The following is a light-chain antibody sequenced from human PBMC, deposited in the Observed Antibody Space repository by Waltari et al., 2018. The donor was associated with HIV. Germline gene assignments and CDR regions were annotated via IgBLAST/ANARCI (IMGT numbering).Light chain of an antibody. CDR2: DAS. CDR1: QSVSNY. Sequence: EIVFTQSPATLSLSPGATATLSCRASQSVSNYLAWYQQKPGQPPRLLIYDASNRATGIPARFSGSGSGTDFTLTISSLEPEDSAVYYCQQRSNWPPLTFGGGTKVEI. V-gene: IGKV3-11*01. CDR3: QQRSNWPPLT. J-gene: IGKJ4*01.